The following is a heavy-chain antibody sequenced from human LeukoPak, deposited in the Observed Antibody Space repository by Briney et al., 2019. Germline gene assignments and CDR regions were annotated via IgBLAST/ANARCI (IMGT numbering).Heavy chain of an antibody. CDR2: INPSGGST. J-gene: IGHJ3*02. Sequence: GASVKVSCKASGYTFTSYYMHWVRQAPGQGLEWMGIINPSGGSTSYAQKFQGRVTITADESTSTAYMELSSLRSEDTAVYYCASLHSIAVGPSVAFDIWGQGTMVTVSS. D-gene: IGHD6-19*01. V-gene: IGHV1-46*01. CDR3: ASLHSIAVGPSVAFDI. CDR1: GYTFTSYY.